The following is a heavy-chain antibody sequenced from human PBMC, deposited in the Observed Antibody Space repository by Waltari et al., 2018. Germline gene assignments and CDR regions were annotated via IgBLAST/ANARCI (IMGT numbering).Heavy chain of an antibody. J-gene: IGHJ4*02. CDR2: IYYSGST. V-gene: IGHV4-59*01. D-gene: IGHD6-19*01. Sequence: QVQLQESGPGLVKPSETLSLTCTVSGGSISSYYWSWIRQPPGKGLEWIGYIYYSGSTNYNPSLKSRATISVDTSKNQFSLKLSSVTAADTAVYYCARVPGYSSGWSHFDYWGQGTLVTVSS. CDR1: GGSISSYY. CDR3: ARVPGYSSGWSHFDY.